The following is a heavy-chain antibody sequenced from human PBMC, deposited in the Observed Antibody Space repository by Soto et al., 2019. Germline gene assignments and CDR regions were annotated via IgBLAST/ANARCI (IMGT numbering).Heavy chain of an antibody. D-gene: IGHD3-16*01. Sequence: SGPTLVNPTQTLTLTCTFSGFSVSTSGMRVCWIRQPPGKALEWLARIDWDDDKFYSTSLKTRLTISKDTSKNQVVLTMTNMDPVDTATYYCARTGFGRYYFDYWGQGTPVTVSS. CDR1: GFSVSTSGMR. V-gene: IGHV2-70*04. CDR3: ARTGFGRYYFDY. J-gene: IGHJ4*02. CDR2: IDWDDDK.